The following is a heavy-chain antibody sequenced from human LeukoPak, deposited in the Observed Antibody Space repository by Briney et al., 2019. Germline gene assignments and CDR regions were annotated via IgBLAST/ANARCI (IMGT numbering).Heavy chain of an antibody. Sequence: SETLSLTCAVYGGSFSGYYWSWIRQPPGKGLEWIGEINHSGSTNYNPSLKGRVTISVDASKNQFSLSLSSVIAADTAVYYCARVSSSLYYGMDVWGQGTTVTVSS. CDR1: GGSFSGYY. CDR2: INHSGST. D-gene: IGHD6-6*01. CDR3: ARVSSSLYYGMDV. J-gene: IGHJ6*02. V-gene: IGHV4-34*01.